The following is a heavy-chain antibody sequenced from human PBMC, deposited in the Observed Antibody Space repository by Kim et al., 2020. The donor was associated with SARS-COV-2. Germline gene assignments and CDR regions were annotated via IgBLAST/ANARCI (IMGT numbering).Heavy chain of an antibody. V-gene: IGHV3-33*08. J-gene: IGHJ5*02. CDR1: GFTFRNYG. Sequence: GGSLRLSCAVSGFTFRNYGMHWVRQAPGKGLEWLAVIWYDGSNQKYADSVKGRFTISRDNSKNTLYLQINSLRAEDTAIYYCARDGDISGYFSWFDPWGQGTLVTVSS. D-gene: IGHD3-22*01. CDR2: IWYDGSNQ. CDR3: ARDGDISGYFSWFDP.